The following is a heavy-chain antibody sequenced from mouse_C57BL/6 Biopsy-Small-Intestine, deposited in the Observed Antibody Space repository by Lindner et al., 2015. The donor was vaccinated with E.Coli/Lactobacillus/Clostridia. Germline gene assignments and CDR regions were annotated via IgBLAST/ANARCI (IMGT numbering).Heavy chain of an antibody. V-gene: IGHV1-7*01. CDR2: INPSSGYT. J-gene: IGHJ4*01. CDR1: GYTFTSYW. Sequence: VQLQESGAELAKPGASVKLSCKASGYTFTSYWMHWVKQRPGQGLEWIGYINPSSGYTKYNQKFKDKATLTADKSSSTAYMQLSSLTSEDTAVYYCARGEGDVRYAMDYWGQGTSVTVSS. CDR3: ARGEGDVRYAMDY. D-gene: IGHD3-3*01.